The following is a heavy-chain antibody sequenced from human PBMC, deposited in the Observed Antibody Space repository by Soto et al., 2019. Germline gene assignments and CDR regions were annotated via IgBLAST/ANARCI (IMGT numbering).Heavy chain of an antibody. J-gene: IGHJ6*02. CDR2: INHSGST. CDR3: ARLGRYYDFWSGYSLAYYGMDV. V-gene: IGHV4-34*01. D-gene: IGHD3-3*01. CDR1: GGSFSGYY. Sequence: PSETLSLTCAVYGGSFSGYYWSWIRQPPGKGLEWIGEINHSGSTNYNPSLKSRVTITVDTSKNQFSLKLSSVTAADTAVYYCARLGRYYDFWSGYSLAYYGMDVWGQGTTVTVS.